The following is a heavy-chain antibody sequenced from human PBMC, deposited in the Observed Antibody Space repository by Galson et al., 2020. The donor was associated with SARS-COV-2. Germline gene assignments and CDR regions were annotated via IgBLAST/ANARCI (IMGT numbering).Heavy chain of an antibody. D-gene: IGHD3-10*01. J-gene: IGHJ3*02. Sequence: GGSLRLSCTASGFSFGDYAMNWFRQAPGKGLEWVAFIRNKANGMTTEYAASVKGRFTISRDDSKSIAYLQMNSLKTEDTAVYYCTRDFYYIWAGVAPTDDLFDIWGQGTMGTVSS. V-gene: IGHV3-49*03. CDR3: TRDFYYIWAGVAPTDDLFDI. CDR2: IRNKANGMTT. CDR1: GFSFGDYA.